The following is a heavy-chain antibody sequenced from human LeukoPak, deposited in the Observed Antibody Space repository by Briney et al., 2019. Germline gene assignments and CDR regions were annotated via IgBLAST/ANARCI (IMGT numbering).Heavy chain of an antibody. J-gene: IGHJ4*02. CDR3: ARAGGFFSPFGY. V-gene: IGHV4-61*01. D-gene: IGHD3-16*01. CDR2: IYYSGSA. Sequence: SETLSLTCTVSGGSVSNGNYYWSWLRQPPGKALEWIGYIYYSGSANYNPSLEGRVTISVDTSKNQFSVKLSSVTAADTAVYYCARAGGFFSPFGYWGQGTLVTVSS. CDR1: GGSVSNGNYY.